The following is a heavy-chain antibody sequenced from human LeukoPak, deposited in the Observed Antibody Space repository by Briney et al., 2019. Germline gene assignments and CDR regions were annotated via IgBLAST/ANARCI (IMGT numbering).Heavy chain of an antibody. CDR2: IASDGSST. V-gene: IGHV3-74*01. Sequence: GGSLRLSCAASGFTFSSYWMNWVRQAPGKGLVWVSRIASDGSSTTYADSVKGRFSISRDNAKNTLYLQMNSLRAEDTAVYYCAKIIRFGEPDYWGQGTLVTVSS. D-gene: IGHD3-10*01. CDR1: GFTFSSYW. CDR3: AKIIRFGEPDY. J-gene: IGHJ4*02.